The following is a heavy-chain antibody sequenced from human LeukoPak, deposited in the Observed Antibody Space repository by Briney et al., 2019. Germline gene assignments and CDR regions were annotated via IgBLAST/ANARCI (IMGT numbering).Heavy chain of an antibody. V-gene: IGHV1-2*02. CDR2: INPNSGGT. CDR1: GYTFTGYY. Sequence: ASVKVSCKASGYTFTGYYMHWVRQAPGQGLEWMGWINPNSGGTNYAQKFQGRVTMTRDTSISTAYMELSSLRSEDTAVYYCARPQGGIGSYCLDYWGQGTLVTVSS. D-gene: IGHD1-26*01. CDR3: ARPQGGIGSYCLDY. J-gene: IGHJ4*02.